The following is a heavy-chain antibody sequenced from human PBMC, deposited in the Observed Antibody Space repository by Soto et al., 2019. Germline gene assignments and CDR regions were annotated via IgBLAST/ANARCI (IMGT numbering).Heavy chain of an antibody. CDR2: IYPGDSDT. J-gene: IGHJ4*02. Sequence: ECLKISSKRSGYTFTDYWIGWVRQLPGKGLEWMGIIYPGDSDTRYSPSFQGHVTITVDKSTSTAYLQWNTLKASDTAMYYCARQLSHICDSWGQGTLVTVSS. CDR1: GYTFTDYW. V-gene: IGHV5-51*01. D-gene: IGHD3-3*02. CDR3: ARQLSHICDS.